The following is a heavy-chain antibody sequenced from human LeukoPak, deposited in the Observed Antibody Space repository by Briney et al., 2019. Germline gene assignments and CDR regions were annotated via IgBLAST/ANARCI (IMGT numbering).Heavy chain of an antibody. Sequence: GESLKISCRGSGYSFTKYWIGWVRQMPGKGLEWMGIIYPGDSDTRYSPSFQGQVTISADKPTSTAYLQWSSLKASDTAMYYCARRGYLGLSDYWGQGTLVTVSS. CDR2: IYPGDSDT. V-gene: IGHV5-51*01. CDR1: GYSFTKYW. J-gene: IGHJ4*02. CDR3: ARRGYLGLSDY. D-gene: IGHD4/OR15-4a*01.